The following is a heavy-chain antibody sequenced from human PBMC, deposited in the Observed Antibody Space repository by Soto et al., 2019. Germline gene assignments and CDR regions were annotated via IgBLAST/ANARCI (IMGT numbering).Heavy chain of an antibody. CDR2: IYFSGSS. J-gene: IGHJ4*02. CDR1: GGYVVRGNFD. D-gene: IGHD6-6*01. CDR3: AGHPARASYFDD. Sequence: SDTLSLTCSVSGGYVVRGNFDWSWIRQPPGKGLEWIGDIYFSGSSFYNPSLKSLLTISLDMSKNQFSLKLSSVTAADTAVYYCAGHPARASYFDDWGQGALVTVSS. V-gene: IGHV4-61*01.